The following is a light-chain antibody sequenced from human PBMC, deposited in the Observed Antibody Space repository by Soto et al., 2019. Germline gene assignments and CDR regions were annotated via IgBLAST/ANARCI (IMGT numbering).Light chain of an antibody. CDR2: GAY. Sequence: EIVLTQSPGTLSLSPGERATLSCRASQSVSNNYLAWYQQKPGQAPRLLIYGAYTRATGIPARFSGSGSGTEFTLTIRSLQSEDFAVYYCKQYNDWPRTFGQGTKVDIK. CDR3: KQYNDWPRT. J-gene: IGKJ1*01. CDR1: QSVSNN. V-gene: IGKV3-15*01.